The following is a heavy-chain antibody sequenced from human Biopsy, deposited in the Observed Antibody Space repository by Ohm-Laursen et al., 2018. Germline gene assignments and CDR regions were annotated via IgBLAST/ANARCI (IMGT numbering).Heavy chain of an antibody. J-gene: IGHJ6*02. Sequence: PSDTLSLTCVVYGESFNGYYWSWIRQTPGKGLEWIGEINRSGRTNYNPSLKSRVTISVDTSKNQFSLKVRSVTAADTAVYYCVRGVDYYDPYHYYALDVWGQGTTVTVSS. D-gene: IGHD3-22*01. CDR1: GESFNGYY. CDR3: VRGVDYYDPYHYYALDV. CDR2: INRSGRT. V-gene: IGHV4-34*01.